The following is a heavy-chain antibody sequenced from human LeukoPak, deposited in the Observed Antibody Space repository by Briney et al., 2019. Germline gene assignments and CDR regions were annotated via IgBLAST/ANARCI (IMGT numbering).Heavy chain of an antibody. Sequence: SETLSLTCAVYGGSFSGYYWSWIRQPPGKGLEWIGEINHSGSTNYNPSLKSRVTISVDTSKNQFSLKLSSVTAADTAVYYCARGDDSSGYYYPFDYWGQGTLVTVSS. D-gene: IGHD3-22*01. V-gene: IGHV4-34*01. CDR3: ARGDDSSGYYYPFDY. CDR2: INHSGST. J-gene: IGHJ4*02. CDR1: GGSFSGYY.